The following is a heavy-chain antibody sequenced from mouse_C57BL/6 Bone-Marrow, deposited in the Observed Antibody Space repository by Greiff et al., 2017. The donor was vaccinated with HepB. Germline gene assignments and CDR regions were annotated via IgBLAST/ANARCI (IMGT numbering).Heavy chain of an antibody. D-gene: IGHD2-3*01. CDR3: ARRRRDGYYWYFDV. J-gene: IGHJ1*03. V-gene: IGHV5-6*01. CDR1: GFTFSSYG. CDR2: ISSGGSYT. Sequence: EVHLVESGGDLVKPGGSLKLSCAASGFTFSSYGMSWVRQTPDKRLEWVATISSGGSYTYYPDSVKGRFTISRDNAKNTLYLQMSSLKSEDTAMYYCARRRRDGYYWYFDVWGTGTTVTVSS.